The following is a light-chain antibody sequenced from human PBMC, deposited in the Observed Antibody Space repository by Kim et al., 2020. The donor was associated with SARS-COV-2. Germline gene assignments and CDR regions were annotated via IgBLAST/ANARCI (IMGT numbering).Light chain of an antibody. Sequence: IVLTQSPGTLSLSPGETATLSCRASQSVASNYLAWYQQKPGQAPRLLIFDASTRATGISDRFSGSGSGTDFTLTISRLEPEDFAVYYCQQYGTSPCTFGQGTKVEI. V-gene: IGKV3-20*01. J-gene: IGKJ2*02. CDR2: DAS. CDR3: QQYGTSPCT. CDR1: QSVASNY.